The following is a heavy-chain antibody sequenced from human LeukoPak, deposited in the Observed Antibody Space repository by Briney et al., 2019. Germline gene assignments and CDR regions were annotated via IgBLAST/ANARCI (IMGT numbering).Heavy chain of an antibody. CDR2: IIPMFGTV. CDR3: ARNHIDAYYGMDV. V-gene: IGHV1-69*06. J-gene: IGHJ6*04. D-gene: IGHD2-21*01. CDR1: GGTFKSYA. Sequence: RASVKVSCKASGGTFKSYAITWVRQAPGQGLEWMGGIIPMFGTVNSAQKFQGRVTITADNSTWTAYMELSSLRSEDTAVYYCARNHIDAYYGMDVWGKGTTVTVSS.